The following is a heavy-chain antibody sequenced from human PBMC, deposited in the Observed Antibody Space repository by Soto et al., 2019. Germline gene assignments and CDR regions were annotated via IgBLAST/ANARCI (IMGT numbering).Heavy chain of an antibody. CDR2: IYWNDDK. D-gene: IGHD3-3*01. CDR3: AHITLLRPYYYYGMDV. Sequence: GSGPTLVNPTQTLTLTCTFSGFSLSTSGVGVGWIRQPPGKALEWLALIYWNDDKRYSPSLKSRLTITKDTSKNQVVLTMTNMDPVDTATYYCAHITLLRPYYYYGMDVWGQGTTVTVSS. V-gene: IGHV2-5*01. J-gene: IGHJ6*02. CDR1: GFSLSTSGVG.